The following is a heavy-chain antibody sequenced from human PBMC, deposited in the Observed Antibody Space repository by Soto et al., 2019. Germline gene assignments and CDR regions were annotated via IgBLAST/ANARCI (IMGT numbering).Heavy chain of an antibody. J-gene: IGHJ4*02. CDR1: GFTFSSYG. CDR3: AKDPRVDGSGSCYQN. V-gene: IGHV3-23*01. CDR2: ISGSGGST. D-gene: IGHD3-10*01. Sequence: GGSLRLSCAASGFTFSSYGRSWVRQAPGKGLECVSAISGSGGSTYYADSVKGRFTISRDNSKNTLYLQMNSLRAEDTAVYYCAKDPRVDGSGSCYQNWGQGTLVTVYS.